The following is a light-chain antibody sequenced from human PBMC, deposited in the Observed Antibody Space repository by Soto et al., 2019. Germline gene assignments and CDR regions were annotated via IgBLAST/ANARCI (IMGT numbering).Light chain of an antibody. CDR2: AAS. CDR3: QKYNGALWA. J-gene: IGKJ1*01. V-gene: IGKV1-27*01. CDR1: PGIANY. Sequence: DIQMTQSPSSLSASLGDRVTITCRASPGIANYVAWYQQKPGKVPKLLIYAASSLQAGVPSRFSGSGPGTDFTLTIRGLQPEDVATYYCQKYNGALWAFGQGTKVDIK.